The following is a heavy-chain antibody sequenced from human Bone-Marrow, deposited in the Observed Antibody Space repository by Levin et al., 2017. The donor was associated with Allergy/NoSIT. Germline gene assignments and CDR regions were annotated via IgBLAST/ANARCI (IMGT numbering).Heavy chain of an antibody. D-gene: IGHD2-15*01. CDR3: ARGATSVSGGIGWAGGWFDP. CDR1: GGSINSIDSY. J-gene: IGHJ5*02. CDR2: IHNSGTS. V-gene: IGHV4-30-4*01. Sequence: PSETLSLTCTVSGGSINSIDSYWSWIRQSPGRGLEWIGYIHNSGTSYYNPSLKSRMTISIDTSKNQFSLTVRSVTAADTALYFCARGATSVSGGIGWAGGWFDPWGPGTLVTVAS.